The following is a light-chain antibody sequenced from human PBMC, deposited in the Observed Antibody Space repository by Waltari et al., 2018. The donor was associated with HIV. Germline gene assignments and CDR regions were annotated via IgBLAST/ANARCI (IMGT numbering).Light chain of an antibody. CDR1: TGAVTSGYY. CDR2: STS. J-gene: IGLJ3*02. V-gene: IGLV7-43*01. Sequence: QTVVTQEPSLTVSPGGTVTLTCASSTGAVTSGYYPNWFQQKPGQAPRPLIYSTSNKHSSTPARFSVSRLGGKAALTLSGVQPEDEAEYYCLLYYGGAWVFGGGTKLTVL. CDR3: LLYYGGAWV.